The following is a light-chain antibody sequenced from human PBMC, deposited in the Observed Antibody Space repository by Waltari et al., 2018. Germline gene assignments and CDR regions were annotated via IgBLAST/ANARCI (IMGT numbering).Light chain of an antibody. V-gene: IGKV1-12*01. Sequence: DIQMTQSPYSVSASVGETVTITCRASQDITTWLAWYQQKPGKAPRLLIYAASSLQSGVPSRFSGSGSGTDFTLTISSLQPEDSATYCCQQAHNYPYTFGQGTKVEIK. CDR3: QQAHNYPYT. J-gene: IGKJ2*01. CDR2: AAS. CDR1: QDITTW.